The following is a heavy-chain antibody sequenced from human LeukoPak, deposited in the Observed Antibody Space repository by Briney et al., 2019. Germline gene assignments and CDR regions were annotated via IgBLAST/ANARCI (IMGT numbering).Heavy chain of an antibody. CDR1: GYSFTSYW. V-gene: IGHV5-51*01. J-gene: IGHJ3*02. D-gene: IGHD6-19*01. Sequence: GESLKISCKCSGYSFTSYWIGWVRQIPGKGLEWMGIIYPGDSDTRYSLSFQGQVTISADKSISTAYLQWSSLKASDTAMYYCARQRWYSSGWPDAFDIWGQGTMVTVSS. CDR3: ARQRWYSSGWPDAFDI. CDR2: IYPGDSDT.